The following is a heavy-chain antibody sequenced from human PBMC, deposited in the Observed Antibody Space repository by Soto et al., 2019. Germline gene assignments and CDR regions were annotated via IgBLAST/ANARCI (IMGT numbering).Heavy chain of an antibody. V-gene: IGHV3-72*01. J-gene: IGHJ3*02. D-gene: IGHD2-8*01. Sequence: EVQLVESGGGLVQPGGSLRLSCAASGFTFSDHYMDWVRQAPGNGLEWVGRIRNKANSYSTQYAASVKGRFTISRDDSKTSLSLQMNSLKTEDTAVYYCTRVRIYADESGRTFDIWGQGTVVTVSS. CDR2: IRNKANSYST. CDR3: TRVRIYADESGRTFDI. CDR1: GFTFSDHY.